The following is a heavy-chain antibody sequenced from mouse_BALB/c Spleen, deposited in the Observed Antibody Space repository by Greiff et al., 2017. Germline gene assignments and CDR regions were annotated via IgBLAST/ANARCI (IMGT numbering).Heavy chain of an antibody. D-gene: IGHD1-1*01. CDR2: ISYSGST. V-gene: IGHV3-2*02. CDR3: ARRDYGRSGFAY. J-gene: IGHJ3*01. Sequence: EVKLQESGPGLVKPSQSLSLTCTVTGYSITSDYARNWIRQFPGNKLEWMGYISYSGSTSYNPSLKSRISITRDTSKNQFFLQLNSVTTEDTATYYCARRDYGRSGFAYWGQGTLVTVSA. CDR1: GYSITSDYA.